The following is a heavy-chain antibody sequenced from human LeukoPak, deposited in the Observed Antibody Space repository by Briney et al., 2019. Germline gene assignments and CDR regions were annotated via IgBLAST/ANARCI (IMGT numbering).Heavy chain of an antibody. V-gene: IGHV3-30*04. D-gene: IGHD6-19*01. CDR3: ARDDAIAVAAAPQYYFDY. CDR1: EFTFSRHS. CDR2: ISYDGSNK. Sequence: GGSLRLSCAASEFTFSRHSMHWVRQAPGKGLEWVAVISYDGSNKYYADSVKGRFTISRDNSKNTLYLQMNSLRAEDTAVYYCARDDAIAVAAAPQYYFDYWGQGTLVTVSS. J-gene: IGHJ4*02.